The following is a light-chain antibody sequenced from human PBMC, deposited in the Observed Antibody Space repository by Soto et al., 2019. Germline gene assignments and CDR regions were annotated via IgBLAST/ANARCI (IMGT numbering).Light chain of an antibody. CDR3: RSYDNSLRGSV. J-gene: IGLJ2*01. V-gene: IGLV1-40*01. CDR2: SNT. CDR1: SSNIGAGYG. Sequence: QSVLTQPPSVSGAPGQRVTISCTGSSSNIGAGYGVHWYQKLPGTAPKLLIYSNTNRPSGVPDRFSGAKSGTSASLAITGLQTEDEADYYCRSYDNSLRGSVFGGGTKLTVL.